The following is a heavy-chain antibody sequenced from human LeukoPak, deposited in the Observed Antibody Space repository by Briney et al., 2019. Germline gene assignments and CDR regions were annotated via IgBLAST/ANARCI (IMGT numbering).Heavy chain of an antibody. D-gene: IGHD3-9*01. CDR1: GFTFSDYN. CDR3: ARSIGLTGGGVDV. Sequence: GGSLRLSCAASGFTFSDYNMNWVRQAPGKGLEWVSYITNGGSTIHHADSVKGRFTVSRDNAKKTLYLQMNSLRAEDTAVYYCARSIGLTGGGVDVWGQGTTVTVSS. V-gene: IGHV3-11*01. CDR2: ITNGGSTI. J-gene: IGHJ6*02.